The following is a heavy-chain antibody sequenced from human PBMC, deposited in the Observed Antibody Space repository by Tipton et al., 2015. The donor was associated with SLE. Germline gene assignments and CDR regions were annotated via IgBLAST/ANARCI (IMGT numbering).Heavy chain of an antibody. D-gene: IGHD6-13*01. J-gene: IGHJ4*02. CDR3: ARVTSSSWFFDY. V-gene: IGHV4-39*07. CDR1: GGSISSSSYY. CDR2: IYYSGST. Sequence: TLSLTCTVSGGSISSSSYYWGWIRQPPGKGLEWIGSIYYSGSTYYNPSLKSRVTISVDTSKNQFSLKLSSVTAADTAVYYCARVTSSSWFFDYWGQGTLVTVSS.